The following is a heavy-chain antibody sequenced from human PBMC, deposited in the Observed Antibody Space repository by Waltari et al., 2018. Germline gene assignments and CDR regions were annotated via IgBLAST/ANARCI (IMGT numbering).Heavy chain of an antibody. Sequence: EVHLVESGGGLVQPGGSLRLSCAASGFTLRGYEMNWVRQAPGKGLDWIAYISSTGDTRYYADSVKGRFTISRDNAKNTLYLQMKRLRADDTALYYCARGIAADGGGGYWGQGILVTVSS. CDR1: GFTLRGYE. D-gene: IGHD6-13*01. CDR2: ISSTGDTR. CDR3: ARGIAADGGGGY. V-gene: IGHV3-48*03. J-gene: IGHJ4*02.